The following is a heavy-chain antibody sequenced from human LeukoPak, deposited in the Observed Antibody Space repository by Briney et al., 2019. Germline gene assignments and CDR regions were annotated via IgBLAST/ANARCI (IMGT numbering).Heavy chain of an antibody. D-gene: IGHD3-10*01. V-gene: IGHV4-59*12. J-gene: IGHJ6*02. Sequence: SETLSLTCTVSGGSISSYYWSWIRQPPGKGLEWIGYIYYSGSASYSPSLKSRVTISVDTSKNQFSLNLSSVTAADTAVYYCARDLGEAWYYYYGMDVWGQGTTVTVSS. CDR2: IYYSGSA. CDR1: GGSISSYY. CDR3: ARDLGEAWYYYYGMDV.